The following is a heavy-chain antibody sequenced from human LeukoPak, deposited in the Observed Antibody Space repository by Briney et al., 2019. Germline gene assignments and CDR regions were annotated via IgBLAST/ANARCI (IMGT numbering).Heavy chain of an antibody. V-gene: IGHV4-34*01. CDR1: GGSFSGYY. CDR2: INHSGST. D-gene: IGHD2-2*01. J-gene: IGHJ3*02. CDR3: ARLPVYCSSTSCYHDAFDI. Sequence: SETLSLTCAVYGGSFSGYYWSWIRQPPGKGLEWIGEINHSGSTNYNPSLKSRVTISVDTSKNQFSLKLSSVTAADTAVYYCARLPVYCSSTSCYHDAFDIWGQGTMVTVSS.